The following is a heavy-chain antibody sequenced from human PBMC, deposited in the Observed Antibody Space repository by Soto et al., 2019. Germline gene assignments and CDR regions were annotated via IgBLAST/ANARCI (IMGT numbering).Heavy chain of an antibody. V-gene: IGHV1-46*01. J-gene: IGHJ4*02. D-gene: IGHD1-7*01. Sequence: GASVKVSCKASGYTFTSYYMHWVRQAPGQGLEWMGIINPSGGSTSYAQKFQGRVTITADESTSTAYMELSSLRSEDTAVYYCARDRERGTFNYWGQGTLVTVSS. CDR2: INPSGGST. CDR1: GYTFTSYY. CDR3: ARDRERGTFNY.